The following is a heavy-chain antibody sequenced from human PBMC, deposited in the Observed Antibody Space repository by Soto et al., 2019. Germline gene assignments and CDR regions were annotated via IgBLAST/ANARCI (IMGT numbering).Heavy chain of an antibody. Sequence: EVQLLESGGGLVQPGGSLRLSCAASGFTFSTYAMSWVRQAPGKGLEWVSAISGSGGSTSYADSVKGRFTISRDNSKNTLYLQLNSLLAEDTAVDYCAIDYGDWYWYFDLWGRGTLVTVSS. CDR3: AIDYGDWYWYFDL. D-gene: IGHD4-17*01. J-gene: IGHJ2*01. CDR1: GFTFSTYA. CDR2: ISGSGGST. V-gene: IGHV3-23*01.